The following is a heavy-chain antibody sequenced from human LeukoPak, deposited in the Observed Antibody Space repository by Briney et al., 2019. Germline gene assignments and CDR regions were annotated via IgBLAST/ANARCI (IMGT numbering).Heavy chain of an antibody. J-gene: IGHJ4*02. CDR1: GGSISSGGYY. V-gene: IGHV4-30-2*01. CDR2: ICHSGST. CDR3: ASKILGYCSSTSCYADD. D-gene: IGHD2-2*01. Sequence: SETLSLTCTVSGGSISSGGYYWSWIRQPPGKGLEWIGYICHSGSTYYNPSLESRVTISVDTSKNQFSLKLSSVTAADTAVYYCASKILGYCSSTSCYADDWGQGTLVTVSS.